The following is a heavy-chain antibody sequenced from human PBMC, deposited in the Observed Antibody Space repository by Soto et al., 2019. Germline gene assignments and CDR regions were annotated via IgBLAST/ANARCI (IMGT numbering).Heavy chain of an antibody. CDR3: ARDGRYCRGGSCSMGLHFDS. Sequence: ASVKVSCKASGYTFTSYYMHWVRQAPGQGLEWMGIINPSGGSTSYAQKFQGRVTMTRDTSTSTVYMELSSLRSEDTAVYYCARDGRYCRGGSCSMGLHFDSRGKGTLVT. CDR1: GYTFTSYY. V-gene: IGHV1-46*01. J-gene: IGHJ5*01. CDR2: INPSGGST. D-gene: IGHD2-15*01.